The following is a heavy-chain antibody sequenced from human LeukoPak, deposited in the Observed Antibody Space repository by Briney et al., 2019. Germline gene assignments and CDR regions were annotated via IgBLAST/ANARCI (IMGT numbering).Heavy chain of an antibody. CDR3: ARSIAAAGFDY. J-gene: IGHJ4*02. V-gene: IGHV3-23*01. Sequence: GGSLRHSCAASGFTFSSYAMSWVRQAPGKGLEWVSAISGSGGSTYYADSVKGRFTISRDNSKNTLYLQMNSLRAEDTAVYYCARSIAAAGFDYWGQGTLVTVSS. CDR2: ISGSGGST. D-gene: IGHD6-13*01. CDR1: GFTFSSYA.